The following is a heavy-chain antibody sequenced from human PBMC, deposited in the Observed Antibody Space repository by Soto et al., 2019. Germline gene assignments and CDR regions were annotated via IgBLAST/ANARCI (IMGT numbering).Heavy chain of an antibody. CDR3: AKAVGYCSSTSCRDYYFSYCMDV. V-gene: IGHV3-30*18. Sequence: PGWSLRLSCAASGFTFSSYGMHWVRQAPGKGLEWVAFISYDGSNNYHADSVKGRFTISRDNSKNTLYLQMNSLRAEDTAVYYCAKAVGYCSSTSCRDYYFSYCMDVWGEGTTVTVSP. CDR1: GFTFSSYG. J-gene: IGHJ6*04. CDR2: ISYDGSNN. D-gene: IGHD2-2*01.